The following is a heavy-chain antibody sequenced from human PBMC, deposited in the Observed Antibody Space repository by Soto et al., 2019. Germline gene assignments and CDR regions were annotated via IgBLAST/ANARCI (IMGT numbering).Heavy chain of an antibody. J-gene: IGHJ4*02. CDR1: GFTFSSYA. CDR2: ISGSGGST. CDR3: ARGRLISLYYFDY. Sequence: GGSLRLSCAASGFTFSSYAMSWVRQAPGKGLEWVSAISGSGGSTYYADSVKGRFTISRDNSKNSLYLQMNSLRAEDTAVYYCARGRLISLYYFDYWGQGTLVTVSS. D-gene: IGHD2-15*01. V-gene: IGHV3-23*01.